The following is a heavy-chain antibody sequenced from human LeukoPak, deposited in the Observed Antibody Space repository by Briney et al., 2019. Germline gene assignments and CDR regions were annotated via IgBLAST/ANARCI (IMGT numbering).Heavy chain of an antibody. CDR1: GFTFSSYS. CDR3: ARGQYSSGWYTGYGTSDFDY. Sequence: PGGSLRLSCAASGFTFSSYSMNWVRQAPGKGLEWVSSISSSSSYIYYADSVKGRFTISRDNAKNSLYLQMNSLRAEDKAVYYCARGQYSSGWYTGYGTSDFDYWGQGTLVTVSS. J-gene: IGHJ4*02. CDR2: ISSSSSYI. V-gene: IGHV3-21*01. D-gene: IGHD6-19*01.